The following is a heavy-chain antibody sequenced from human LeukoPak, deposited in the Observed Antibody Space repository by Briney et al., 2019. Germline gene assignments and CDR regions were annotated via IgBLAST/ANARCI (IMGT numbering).Heavy chain of an antibody. CDR3: ARSPNQGDWFDP. J-gene: IGHJ5*02. Sequence: GGSLRLSCAATGFTFGSYWMSWVRQAPGKGLEWVANIKQDGSEKYYVDSVKGRFTISRDNAKNSLYLQMNSLRAEDTAVYYCARSPNQGDWFDPWGQGTLVTVSS. D-gene: IGHD1-14*01. CDR2: IKQDGSEK. V-gene: IGHV3-7*01. CDR1: GFTFGSYW.